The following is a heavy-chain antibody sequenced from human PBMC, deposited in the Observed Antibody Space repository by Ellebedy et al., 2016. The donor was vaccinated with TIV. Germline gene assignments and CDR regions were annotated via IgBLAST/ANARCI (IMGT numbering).Heavy chain of an antibody. Sequence: GGSLRLSXAASGFTFDYYWMHWVRQAPGKGLEWVSRIHSDGSSTTYADSVKGRFTISRDNAENTQFLQMNSLRTEDKAVYYCARGDRGGFDLWGQGTLVVVSS. CDR3: ARGDRGGFDL. CDR1: GFTFDYYW. V-gene: IGHV3-74*01. CDR2: IHSDGSST. J-gene: IGHJ4*02.